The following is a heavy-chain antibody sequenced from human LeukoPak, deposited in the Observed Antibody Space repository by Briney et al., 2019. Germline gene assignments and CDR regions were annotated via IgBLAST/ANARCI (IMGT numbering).Heavy chain of an antibody. CDR3: TRRVDAARWYDP. Sequence: PGGSLRLSCAASGFTFSSYWMHWVRQAPGEGLVWVSRINGDGTTISYAGSVKGRFTISRDNAKNTLYLQMNSLRAEDTAIYYCTRRVDAARWYDPWGQGTLVTVS. V-gene: IGHV3-74*01. D-gene: IGHD2-8*01. J-gene: IGHJ5*02. CDR1: GFTFSSYW. CDR2: INGDGTTI.